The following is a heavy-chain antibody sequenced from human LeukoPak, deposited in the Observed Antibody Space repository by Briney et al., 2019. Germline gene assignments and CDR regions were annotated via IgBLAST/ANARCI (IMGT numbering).Heavy chain of an antibody. CDR2: IIPVFGTT. V-gene: IGHV1-69*05. J-gene: IGHJ5*02. Sequence: SVKVSRKASGGTFSTYVITWVRQAPGQGLEWMGGIIPVFGTTNYAQKFHGRVTITTDESMSTAYMELSSLRSEDTAVYYCARCLGECQLVSWFDPWGQGTLVTVYS. D-gene: IGHD3-16*01. CDR1: GGTFSTYV. CDR3: ARCLGECQLVSWFDP.